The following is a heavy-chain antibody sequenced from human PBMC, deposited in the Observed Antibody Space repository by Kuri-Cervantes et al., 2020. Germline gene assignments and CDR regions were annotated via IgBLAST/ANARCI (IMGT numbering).Heavy chain of an antibody. J-gene: IGHJ5*02. CDR1: GFTFSHYG. D-gene: IGHD6-13*01. CDR3: ARSTSWRSWFDP. V-gene: IGHV3-7*01. Sequence: GGSLRLSCAASGFTFSHYGMHWVRQAPGKGLEWVANINRDGNEKQYAEIVRGRFTVSRDNAKNSLFLQMNSLRTEDTAIYYCARSTSWRSWFDPWGQGTLVTVSS. CDR2: INRDGNEK.